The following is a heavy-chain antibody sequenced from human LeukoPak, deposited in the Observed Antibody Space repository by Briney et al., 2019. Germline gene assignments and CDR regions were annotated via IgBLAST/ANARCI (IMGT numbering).Heavy chain of an antibody. CDR3: ARDLRDGYNSNYFDY. J-gene: IGHJ4*02. D-gene: IGHD5-24*01. CDR2: IYSGGST. CDR1: GFTVSSNY. Sequence: GGSLRLSCAASGFTVSSNYMSWVRQAPGKGLEWVSVIYSGGSTYYADSVKGRFTISRDNAKNSLYLQMNSLRAEDTAVYYCARDLRDGYNSNYFDYWGQGTLVTVSS. V-gene: IGHV3-66*01.